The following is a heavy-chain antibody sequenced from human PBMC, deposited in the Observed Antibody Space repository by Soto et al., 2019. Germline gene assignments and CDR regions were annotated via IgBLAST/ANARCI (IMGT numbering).Heavy chain of an antibody. CDR1: GYSFSIYA. CDR3: ARDHWLDP. CDR2: INAGNGNT. V-gene: IGHV1-3*01. J-gene: IGHJ5*02. Sequence: GASVKVSCKASGYSFSIYAMYWVRQAPGQRLEWMGWINAGNGNTKYSQKFQGRVTITRDTSASTAYMELSSLKSEDTAVYYCARDHWLDPWGQGTVVTVSS.